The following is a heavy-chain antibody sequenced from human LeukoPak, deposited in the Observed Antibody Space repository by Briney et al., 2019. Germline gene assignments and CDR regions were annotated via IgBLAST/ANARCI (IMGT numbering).Heavy chain of an antibody. V-gene: IGHV4-34*01. CDR2: INHSGST. CDR1: GGSFSGYY. D-gene: IGHD3-10*01. Sequence: SETLSLTCAVYGGSFSGYYWSWIRQPPGKGLEWIGEINHSGSTNYNPSLKSRVTISVDTSKNQFSLKLSSVTAADTAVYYCARLGITMVRGVIPTPNWFDPWGQGTLVTVSS. J-gene: IGHJ5*02. CDR3: ARLGITMVRGVIPTPNWFDP.